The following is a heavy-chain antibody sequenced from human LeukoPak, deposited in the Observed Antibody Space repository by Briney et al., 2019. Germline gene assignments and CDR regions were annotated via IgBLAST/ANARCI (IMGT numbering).Heavy chain of an antibody. V-gene: IGHV1-18*01. J-gene: IGHJ4*02. CDR1: GYTSTSHI. CDR3: ARVEGGITIDY. D-gene: IGHD1-26*01. CDR2: INGYSGNT. Sequence: ASVKVSCKASGYTSTSHIFNWVRQAPGQGLEWMGWINGYSGNTNYAQKLQGRVTMTTDTSTSTAYMELRSLRSDDTAGYYCARVEGGITIDYWGQGTLVTVSS.